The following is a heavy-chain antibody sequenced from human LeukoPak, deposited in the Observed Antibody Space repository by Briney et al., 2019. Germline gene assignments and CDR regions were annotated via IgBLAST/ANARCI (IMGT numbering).Heavy chain of an antibody. CDR3: ARHPIAAGGAYNWFDP. V-gene: IGHV5-51*01. D-gene: IGHD6-13*01. J-gene: IGHJ5*02. Sequence: GESLKVSCKGSGYGSGYSFTSHWIAWVRQMPGKGLEWMGIIYPRDSNTIYSPSFQGQVTISVDTSINTAYLQWISLKASDTAMYYCARHPIAAGGAYNWFDPWGQGTLVTVSS. CDR2: IYPRDSNT. CDR1: GYSFTSHW.